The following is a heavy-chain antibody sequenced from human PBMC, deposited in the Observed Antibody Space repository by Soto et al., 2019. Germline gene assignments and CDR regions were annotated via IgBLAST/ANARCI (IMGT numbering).Heavy chain of an antibody. CDR1: GFTFTNYA. V-gene: IGHV3-23*01. J-gene: IGHJ4*02. CDR2: ISGSGGST. Sequence: PGGSLRLSCAVSGFTFTNYAMTWVRQAPGKGLEWVSTISGSGGSTYYADSVKGRFTITRDNSKNTLYLQMNNLRAEDTAVYYCAKGPDIVVVVVSTWGQGTLVTVSS. D-gene: IGHD2-15*01. CDR3: AKGPDIVVVVVST.